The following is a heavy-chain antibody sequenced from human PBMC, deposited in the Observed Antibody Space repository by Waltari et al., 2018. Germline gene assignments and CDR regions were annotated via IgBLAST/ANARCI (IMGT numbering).Heavy chain of an antibody. D-gene: IGHD4-17*01. J-gene: IGHJ4*02. Sequence: YAMTWVRQAPGKGLEWVSGIIARAATTWHADSVKGRFTISRDNSRNTLYLQLDRLRAEDTAVYYCARYCTASCYGGLDYWGRGTLVTASS. CDR2: IIARAATT. CDR1: YA. CDR3: ARYCTASCYGGLDY. V-gene: IGHV3-23*01.